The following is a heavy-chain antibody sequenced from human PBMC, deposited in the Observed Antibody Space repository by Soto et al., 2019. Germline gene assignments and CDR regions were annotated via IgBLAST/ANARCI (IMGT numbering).Heavy chain of an antibody. CDR1: GGSISSSDYS. CDR2: MYGAGLT. V-gene: IGHV4-30-2*01. D-gene: IGHD3-10*01. Sequence: PSETLSLTCTVSGGSISSSDYSWSWIRQPPGKGLEWIGYMYGAGLTYYNPSLKSRVTISVDKSKNQFSLNLSSVTAADTALYYCARAPAGPSPRWDVWGQGTTVTVSS. CDR3: ARAPAGPSPRWDV. J-gene: IGHJ6*02.